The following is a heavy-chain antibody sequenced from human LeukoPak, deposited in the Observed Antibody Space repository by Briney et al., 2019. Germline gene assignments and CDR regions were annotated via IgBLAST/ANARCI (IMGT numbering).Heavy chain of an antibody. V-gene: IGHV1-2*02. CDR1: GYTFTGHY. CDR2: INPNSGGT. Sequence: ASVKVSCKASGYTFTGHYIHWVRQAPGQGLEWMAWINPNSGGTSYAQKFEGRVSVTRDTSISTAYMELSRLRSDDTALYYCARDRVPFYSSTFRDYYLHNGLDVWGQGTTVTVSS. CDR3: ARDRVPFYSSTFRDYYLHNGLDV. D-gene: IGHD6-13*01. J-gene: IGHJ6*02.